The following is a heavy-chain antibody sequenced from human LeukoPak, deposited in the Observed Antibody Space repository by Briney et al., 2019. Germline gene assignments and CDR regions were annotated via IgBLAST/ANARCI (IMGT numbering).Heavy chain of an antibody. CDR3: ARMIAAAGAFDY. D-gene: IGHD6-13*01. Sequence: SETLSLTCTVSGGSISSYYWSWIRQPPGKGLEWIGYIYYSGSTNYNPSLKSRVTISVDTSKNQFSLKLSSVTAADTAVYYCARMIAAAGAFDYWGQGTLVTVSS. J-gene: IGHJ4*02. CDR1: GGSISSYY. V-gene: IGHV4-59*01. CDR2: IYYSGST.